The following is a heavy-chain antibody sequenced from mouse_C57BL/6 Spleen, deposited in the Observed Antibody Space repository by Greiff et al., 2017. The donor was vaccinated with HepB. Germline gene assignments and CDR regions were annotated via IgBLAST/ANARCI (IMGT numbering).Heavy chain of an antibody. CDR1: GYTFTSYG. Sequence: VQLQQSGAELARPGASVKLSCKASGYTFTSYGISWVKQRTGQGLEWIGEIYPRSGNTYYNEKFKGKATLTADKSSSTAYMELRSLTSEDSAVYFCPRRWYDYLFDYWGQGTTLTVSS. D-gene: IGHD2-4*01. V-gene: IGHV1-81*01. CDR3: PRRWYDYLFDY. J-gene: IGHJ2*01. CDR2: IYPRSGNT.